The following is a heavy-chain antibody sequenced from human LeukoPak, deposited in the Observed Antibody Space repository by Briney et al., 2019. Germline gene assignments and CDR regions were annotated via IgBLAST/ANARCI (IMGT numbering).Heavy chain of an antibody. Sequence: GGSLRLSCAASGFSFTYGMHWVRQAPGKGLEWVTYIRKDGSNIYYAESVKGRFTISRDNSKNTLYLQMNSLRAEDTAVYYCAKDPTYSGYGGLDVWGKGTTVTVSS. CDR3: AKDPTYSGYGGLDV. D-gene: IGHD5-12*01. CDR2: IRKDGSNI. V-gene: IGHV3-30*02. J-gene: IGHJ6*04. CDR1: GFSFTYG.